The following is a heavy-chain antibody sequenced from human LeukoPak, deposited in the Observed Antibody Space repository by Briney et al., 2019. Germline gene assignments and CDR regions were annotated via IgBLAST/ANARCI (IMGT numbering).Heavy chain of an antibody. CDR3: AREPDYYDSSGYYYELYY. CDR2: ISAYNGNT. CDR1: GCTFTGYG. J-gene: IGHJ4*02. D-gene: IGHD3-22*01. Sequence: ASVKVSCKASGCTFTGYGISLVRQAPGQGLEWMGWISAYNGNTNYAQRLQGRVTMTIDTSTSTAYMELRSLRSDDTAVYYCAREPDYYDSSGYYYELYYWGQGTLVTVSS. V-gene: IGHV1-18*01.